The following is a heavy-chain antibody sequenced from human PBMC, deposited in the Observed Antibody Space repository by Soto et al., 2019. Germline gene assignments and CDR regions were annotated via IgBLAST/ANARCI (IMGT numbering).Heavy chain of an antibody. Sequence: QVQLQESGPGLVKPSQTLSLTCAVSGGSISNGGYYWSWIRQHPGKGLEWIGSIYFNGSTYYNPSLKSRVTISVATPKNQFSLKLSSVTAADTAMYYCARDRHSQQPNHRWGGGYMDVWGKGTTVTVSS. J-gene: IGHJ6*03. V-gene: IGHV4-31*11. CDR3: ARDRHSQQPNHRWGGGYMDV. D-gene: IGHD6-13*01. CDR1: GGSISNGGYY. CDR2: IYFNGST.